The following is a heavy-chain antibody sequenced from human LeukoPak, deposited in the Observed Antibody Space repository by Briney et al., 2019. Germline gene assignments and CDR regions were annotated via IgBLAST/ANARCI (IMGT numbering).Heavy chain of an antibody. CDR1: EVTLGNPG. CDR2: IKGKTDGGTT. J-gene: IGHJ4*02. Sequence: GGPWRPPFFAPEVTLGNPGMNWFAQAPGKGLNWFGRIKGKTDGGTTDYAASVKGRFTILRDDSKNTVYLQMNSLKTEDTAVYFCTTVTVCTGSSCPGAFNYWGRGTLVTVSS. D-gene: IGHD2-15*01. CDR3: TTVTVCTGSSCPGAFNY. V-gene: IGHV3-15*01.